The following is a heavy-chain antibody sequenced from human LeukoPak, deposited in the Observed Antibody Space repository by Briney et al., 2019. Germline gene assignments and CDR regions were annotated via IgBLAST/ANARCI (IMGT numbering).Heavy chain of an antibody. J-gene: IGHJ3*02. D-gene: IGHD4-17*01. V-gene: IGHV3-53*01. CDR3: ARDPNGDYIGAFDM. Sequence: GGSLRLSCAASGFTVSSNYMSWVRQAPGKGLEWVSVIYSGGSTYYADSVKGRFTISRDNSKNTLYLQMNSLRAADTAVYYCARDPNGDYIGAFDMCGQGTKVTVSS. CDR1: GFTVSSNY. CDR2: IYSGGST.